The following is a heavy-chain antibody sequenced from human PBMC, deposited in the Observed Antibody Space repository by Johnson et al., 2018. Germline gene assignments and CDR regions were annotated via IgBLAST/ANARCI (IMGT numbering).Heavy chain of an antibody. J-gene: IGHJ3*02. D-gene: IGHD3-22*01. CDR1: GFTFSGSA. CDR3: TSPYYYDSSGYEPPDAFDI. V-gene: IGHV3-73*01. Sequence: VQLVQSGGGLVQPGGSLKLSCAASGFTFSGSAMHWVRQASGKGLEWVGRIRSKVNSYATAYAASVKGRFTISRDDSKTTAYLQMNSLKTEDTAVYYSTSPYYYDSSGYEPPDAFDIWGQGTMVTVSS. CDR2: IRSKVNSYAT.